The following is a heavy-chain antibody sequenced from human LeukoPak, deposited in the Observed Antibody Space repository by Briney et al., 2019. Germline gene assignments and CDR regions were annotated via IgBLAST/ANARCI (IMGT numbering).Heavy chain of an antibody. D-gene: IGHD3-10*01. CDR1: GGSFSSYY. CDR3: ARAVYGSGSHFFDF. Sequence: SETLSLTCTVSGGSFSSYYWSWIRQPPGKGLEWVGYLFPSDSPSHNPSLKSRVTMLADTSKNQLSLKVTSVTAADTAVYYCARAVYGSGSHFFDFWGQGILVTVSS. V-gene: IGHV4-4*08. CDR2: LFPSDSP. J-gene: IGHJ4*02.